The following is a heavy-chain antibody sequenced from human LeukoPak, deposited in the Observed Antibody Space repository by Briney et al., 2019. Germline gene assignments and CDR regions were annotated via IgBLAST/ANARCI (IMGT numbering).Heavy chain of an antibody. CDR1: GFTFSSYW. V-gene: IGHV3-7*01. CDR2: IKQDGSEK. D-gene: IGHD6-6*01. J-gene: IGHJ3*02. CDR3: AREYRSSSGAFDI. Sequence: GGSLRLSCAASGFTFSSYWMSWVRQAPGKGLEWVANIKQDGSEKYYVDSVKGRFTISRDNAKNSLYLQMNSLRAEDTAVYYCAREYRSSSGAFDIWGQGTMVTVSS.